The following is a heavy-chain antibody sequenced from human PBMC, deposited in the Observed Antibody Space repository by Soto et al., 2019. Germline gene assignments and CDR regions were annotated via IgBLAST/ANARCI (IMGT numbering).Heavy chain of an antibody. V-gene: IGHV4-59*08. D-gene: IGHD3-16*02. CDR3: ARLGPYDYIWGSYHKGVSYFDY. Sequence: QVQLQESGPGLVKPSETLSLTCTVSGGSISSYYWSWIRQPPGKGLEWIGYIYYSGSTNYNPSLKRRVTISVDTSKNQFSLKLSSVTAADTAVYYCARLGPYDYIWGSYHKGVSYFDYWGQGTLVTVSS. CDR1: GGSISSYY. CDR2: IYYSGST. J-gene: IGHJ4*02.